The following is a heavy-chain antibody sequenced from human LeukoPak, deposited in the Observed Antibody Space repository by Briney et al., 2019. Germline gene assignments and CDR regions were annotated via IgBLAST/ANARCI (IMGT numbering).Heavy chain of an antibody. Sequence: RGSLRLSCEASGFTFDIYSMSWVRQAPGKGLESVADISNSGGITMYADSVKGRFTISRDNSKNTVYLQMNSLRAEDTAVYYCSTGLQAAGHLAHDNWGQGALVTVSS. V-gene: IGHV3-23*01. CDR3: STGLQAAGHLAHDN. CDR1: GFTFDIYS. D-gene: IGHD1-14*01. J-gene: IGHJ4*02. CDR2: ISNSGGIT.